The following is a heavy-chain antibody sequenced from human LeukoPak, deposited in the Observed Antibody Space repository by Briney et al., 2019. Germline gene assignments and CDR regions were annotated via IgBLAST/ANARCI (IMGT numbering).Heavy chain of an antibody. D-gene: IGHD1-26*01. CDR3: ARTIKYSGSYWY. CDR1: GGSISSYY. Sequence: SETLSLTCTVSGGSISSYYWSWIRQPPGKGLEWIAYIYYSGSTDYNPSLKSRVTISLDTSKNQFSLKLSSVTAADTAVYYCARTIKYSGSYWYWGQGTLVTVSS. CDR2: IYYSGST. V-gene: IGHV4-59*08. J-gene: IGHJ4*02.